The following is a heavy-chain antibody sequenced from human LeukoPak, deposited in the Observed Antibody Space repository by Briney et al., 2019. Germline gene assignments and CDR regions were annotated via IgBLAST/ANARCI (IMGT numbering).Heavy chain of an antibody. J-gene: IGHJ4*02. Sequence: GESLKISCEGSGYSFTSYWIGWVRQMPGKGLEWMGITYPGDSATRNSPSFQGQVTISAAKSISTAYLQWSSLKASDTAMYYCARRYSDSWYVFDYWGQGTLVIVSS. V-gene: IGHV5-51*01. CDR3: ARRYSDSWYVFDY. CDR1: GYSFTSYW. D-gene: IGHD6-13*01. CDR2: TYPGDSAT.